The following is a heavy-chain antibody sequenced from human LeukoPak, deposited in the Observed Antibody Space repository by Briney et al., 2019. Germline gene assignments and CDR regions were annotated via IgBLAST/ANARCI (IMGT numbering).Heavy chain of an antibody. Sequence: GGSLRLSCAASGFVFSDYWMSWVRQPPEKGLEWRANIKQDGSDIFYADSVRGRFTISRDNAKNSVYLQMNSLRVEDSAVYYCARDKVVGASRFDYWGQGTLVTVSS. CDR1: GFVFSDYW. J-gene: IGHJ4*02. D-gene: IGHD1-26*01. CDR2: IKQDGSDI. V-gene: IGHV3-7*01. CDR3: ARDKVVGASRFDY.